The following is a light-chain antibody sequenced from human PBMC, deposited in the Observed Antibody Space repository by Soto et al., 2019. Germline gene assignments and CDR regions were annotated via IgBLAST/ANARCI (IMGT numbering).Light chain of an antibody. CDR2: EVR. CDR1: SSDVGSYNY. V-gene: IGLV2-14*01. J-gene: IGLJ2*01. CDR3: SSYTTSTTQV. Sequence: QSALTQPASVSGSPGQSITISCTGTSSDVGSYNYVSWYQQHPGKAPKLMIYEVRNRPSGVSDRFSGSKSGKTASLTIFGLQAEDEADSYCSSYTTSTTQVFGGGTKLTVL.